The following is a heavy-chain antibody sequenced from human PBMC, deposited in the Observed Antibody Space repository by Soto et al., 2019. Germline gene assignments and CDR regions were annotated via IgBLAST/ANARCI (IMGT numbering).Heavy chain of an antibody. J-gene: IGHJ3*02. V-gene: IGHV3-21*01. CDR1: GFTFSSYS. D-gene: IGHD3-10*01. Sequence: GSLRLSCAASGFTFSSYSMNWVRQAPGKGLEWVSSISSSSSYIYYADSVKGRFTISRDNAKNSLYLQMNSLRAEDTAVYYCARDLSLLVRGVMGVWGAFDIWGQGTMVTVSS. CDR2: ISSSSSYI. CDR3: ARDLSLLVRGVMGVWGAFDI.